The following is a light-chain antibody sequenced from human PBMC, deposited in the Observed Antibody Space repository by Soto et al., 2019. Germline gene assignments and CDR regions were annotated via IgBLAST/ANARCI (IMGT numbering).Light chain of an antibody. J-gene: IGKJ5*01. Sequence: EIVMTQSPDTLSVSPGERATLSCRASQSVSNNLAWYQQKPGQAPRLLIYLASTRATGIPARFSGSGSGTEFTLTISSLQSEDFAVYYCQQYNNWPPNTLGQGTRLEIK. CDR1: QSVSNN. CDR2: LAS. CDR3: QQYNNWPPNT. V-gene: IGKV3D-15*01.